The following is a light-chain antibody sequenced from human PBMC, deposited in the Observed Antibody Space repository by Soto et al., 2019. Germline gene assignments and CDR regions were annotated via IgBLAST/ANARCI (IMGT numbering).Light chain of an antibody. CDR1: QSVTNSY. CDR3: QQYSNWPLT. J-gene: IGKJ4*01. V-gene: IGKV3-15*01. CDR2: GAS. Sequence: EIVMTQYPVTLSVSPGERATLSCRASQSVTNSYLAWYQQKPGQAPRLLIFGASTRAAGIPARFSGSGSGTEFTLTISSLQSEDFAVYYCQQYSNWPLTFGGGTKVDIK.